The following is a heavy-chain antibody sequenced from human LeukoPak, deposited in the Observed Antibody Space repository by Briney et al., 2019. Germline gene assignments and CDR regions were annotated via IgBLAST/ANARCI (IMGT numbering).Heavy chain of an antibody. CDR1: VYTFTNYH. D-gene: IGHD4-17*01. CDR3: ARTTSLTASGYDY. V-gene: IGHV1-8*03. CDR2: INPNTGDR. J-gene: IGHJ4*02. Sequence: ASLKVSCKASVYTFTNYHINWVRQAPGQGLEWMGWINPNTGDRGYAQKFQGRVSITSDTSISTAYMELGSLRSEDTAVYFCARTTSLTASGYDYWGQGTLVTVSS.